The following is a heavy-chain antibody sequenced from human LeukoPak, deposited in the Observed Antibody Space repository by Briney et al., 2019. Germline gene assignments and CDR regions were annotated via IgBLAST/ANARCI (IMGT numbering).Heavy chain of an antibody. CDR2: IYPGDSDT. CDR1: GSIFTSYW. V-gene: IGHV5-51*01. D-gene: IGHD2-2*01. Sequence: GASLKISCKCSGSIFTSYWIGGVRPLPGKGVEWMGIIYPGDSDTKYSPSFQGQVTISADKSISTAYLQWSSLKASDTAMYYCARHACSSTSCYAGYYYYYMDVWGKGTTVTVSS. J-gene: IGHJ6*03. CDR3: ARHACSSTSCYAGYYYYYMDV.